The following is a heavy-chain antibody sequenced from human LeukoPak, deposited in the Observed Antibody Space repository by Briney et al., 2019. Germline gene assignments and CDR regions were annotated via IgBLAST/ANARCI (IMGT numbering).Heavy chain of an antibody. J-gene: IGHJ4*02. CDR3: ARIRVHSSTLNFDY. CDR1: GGSISSRTYY. D-gene: IGHD6-6*01. Sequence: SETLSLTCNVSGGSISSRTYYWGWIRQPPGKGLEWIGSIYYSGNTYYNPSLKSRVTISVDTSKNQFSLKLSSVTAADTAVYYCARIRVHSSTLNFDYWGQGTLVTVSS. CDR2: IYYSGNT. V-gene: IGHV4-39*01.